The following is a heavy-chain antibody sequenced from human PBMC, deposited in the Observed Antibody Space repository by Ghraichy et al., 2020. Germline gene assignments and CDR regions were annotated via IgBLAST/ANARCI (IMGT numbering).Heavy chain of an antibody. CDR2: IIPIFGTA. V-gene: IGHV1-69*13. CDR3: ARDTARRGSSTSCYRPPACSYYYYGMDV. D-gene: IGHD2-2*02. CDR1: GGTFSSYA. Sequence: SVKVSCKASGGTFSSYAISWVRQAPGQGLEWMGGIIPIFGTANYAQKFQGRVTITADESTSTAYMELSSLRSEDTAVYYCARDTARRGSSTSCYRPPACSYYYYGMDVWGQGTTVTVSS. J-gene: IGHJ6*02.